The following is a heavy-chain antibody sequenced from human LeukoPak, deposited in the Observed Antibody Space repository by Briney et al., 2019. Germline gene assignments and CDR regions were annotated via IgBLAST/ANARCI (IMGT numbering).Heavy chain of an antibody. CDR3: ARQTGSGLFILP. CDR2: IYYSGNP. V-gene: IGHV4-39*01. J-gene: IGHJ4*02. D-gene: IGHD3/OR15-3a*01. Sequence: SETLSLTCTLSLVSLSSSNSHWGWIRQPPGKGLEGTGSIYYSGNPYYNPSLKSQDPISIHTPKTQFPLRLTSVTAADPPVFFCARQTGSGLFILPGGQGTLVTVSS. CDR1: LVSLSSSNSH.